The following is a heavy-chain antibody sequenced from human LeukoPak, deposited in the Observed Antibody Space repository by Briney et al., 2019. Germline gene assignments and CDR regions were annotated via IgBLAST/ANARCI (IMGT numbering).Heavy chain of an antibody. J-gene: IGHJ2*01. V-gene: IGHV5-51*01. CDR3: ARQPGMTAKSWYFDL. Sequence: PGESLKFSGKGSGYSFTNYWIGWLRQLPGKGLDWMGIIYPGDSDTTYSPSFQGQVTISADKSISTAYLQWSSLKASDTAMYFCARQPGMTAKSWYFDLWGRGTLVTVSS. CDR1: GYSFTNYW. D-gene: IGHD2-2*01. CDR2: IYPGDSDT.